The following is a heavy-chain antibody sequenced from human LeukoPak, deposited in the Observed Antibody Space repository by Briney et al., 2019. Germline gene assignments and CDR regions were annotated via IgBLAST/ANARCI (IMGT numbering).Heavy chain of an antibody. J-gene: IGHJ3*02. Sequence: GGSLRLSCAASGFTFDDYAMHWVRQAPGKGLEWVSGISWNSGSIGYADSVKGRFTISRDNAKNSLYLQMNSLRAEDTALYYCAKVDVDRAFDIWGQGTMVTVSS. CDR2: ISWNSGSI. V-gene: IGHV3-9*01. CDR3: AKVDVDRAFDI. D-gene: IGHD5-24*01. CDR1: GFTFDDYA.